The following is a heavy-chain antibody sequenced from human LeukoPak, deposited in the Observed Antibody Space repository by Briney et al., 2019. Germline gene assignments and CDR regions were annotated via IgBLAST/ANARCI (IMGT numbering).Heavy chain of an antibody. CDR2: INHSGST. CDR1: GGSISSGNYY. CDR3: ARGLGVNY. Sequence: PSETLSLTCTVSGGSISSGNYYWSWIRQHPGKGLEWIGEINHSGSTNYNPSLKSRVTISVDTSKNQFSLKLSSVTAADTAVYYCARGLGVNYWGQGTLVTVSS. J-gene: IGHJ4*02. D-gene: IGHD3-16*01. V-gene: IGHV4-39*07.